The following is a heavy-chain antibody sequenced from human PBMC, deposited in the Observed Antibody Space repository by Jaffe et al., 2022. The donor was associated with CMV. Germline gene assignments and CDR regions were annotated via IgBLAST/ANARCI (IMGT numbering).Heavy chain of an antibody. D-gene: IGHD3-16*01. Sequence: QVQLQESGPGLVKPSETLSLTCTVSGGSISSYYWSWIRQPPGKGLEWIGYIYYSGSTNYNPSLKSRVTISVDTSKNQFSLKLSSVTAADTAVYYCARDSHGVPYYYMDVWGKGTTVTVSS. CDR1: GGSISSYY. CDR2: IYYSGST. J-gene: IGHJ6*03. V-gene: IGHV4-59*01. CDR3: ARDSHGVPYYYMDV.